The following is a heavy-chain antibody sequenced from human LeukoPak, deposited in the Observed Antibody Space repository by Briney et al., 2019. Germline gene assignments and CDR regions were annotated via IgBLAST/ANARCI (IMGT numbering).Heavy chain of an antibody. Sequence: SQTLSLTCTVSGGSISSGGYYWSWIRQHPGKGLEWIGYIYYSGSTYYNPSLKSRVTISVDTSKNQFSLKLSSVTAADTAVYYCARRATKYSSGWFGYYYYGMDVWGQGTTVTVSS. CDR1: GGSISSGGYY. CDR3: ARRATKYSSGWFGYYYYGMDV. J-gene: IGHJ6*02. CDR2: IYYSGST. D-gene: IGHD6-19*01. V-gene: IGHV4-31*03.